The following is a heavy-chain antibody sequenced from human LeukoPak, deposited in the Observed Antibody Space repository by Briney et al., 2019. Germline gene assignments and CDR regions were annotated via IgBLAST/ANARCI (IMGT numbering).Heavy chain of an antibody. J-gene: IGHJ4*02. V-gene: IGHV3-53*04. CDR2: IYSGGST. D-gene: IGHD5-12*01. CDR3: ARSKYSGYDSRGNFDY. Sequence: GGSLRLSCAASGFTVSSNYMSWVRQAPGKGLEWVLVIYSGGSTYYADSVKGRFTISRHNSKNTLYLQMNSLRAEDTAVYYCARSKYSGYDSRGNFDYWGQGTLVTVSS. CDR1: GFTVSSNY.